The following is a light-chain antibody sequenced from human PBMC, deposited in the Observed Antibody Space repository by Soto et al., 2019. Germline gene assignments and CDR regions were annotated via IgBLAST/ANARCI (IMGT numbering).Light chain of an antibody. Sequence: DIQMTQSPSTLSASVGDRVTITCRASQSISHFLAWYQQKPGKVPKLLIYDASNLGSGVPSRFSGSGSGTEFTLTISSLQPEDFATYYCQQANSFPFTFGQGTRLEIK. CDR1: QSISHF. CDR3: QQANSFPFT. J-gene: IGKJ5*01. V-gene: IGKV1-5*01. CDR2: DAS.